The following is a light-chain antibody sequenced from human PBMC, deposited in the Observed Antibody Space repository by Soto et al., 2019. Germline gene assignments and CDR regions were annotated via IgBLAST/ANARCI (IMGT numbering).Light chain of an antibody. CDR2: EGS. CDR1: SSDVGSYNL. J-gene: IGLJ1*01. CDR3: CSYAGSSAPYV. Sequence: QSALTQPASLSGSPGQSITISCTGTSSDVGSYNLVSWYQQHPGKAPKLIIYEGSKRPSGVSNCFSGSKSGNTASLTISGLQAEDEADYFCCSYAGSSAPYVFGTGTKVTVL. V-gene: IGLV2-23*01.